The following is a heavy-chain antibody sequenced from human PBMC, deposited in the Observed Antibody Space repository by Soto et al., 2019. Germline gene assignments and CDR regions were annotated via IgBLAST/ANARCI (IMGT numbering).Heavy chain of an antibody. Sequence: SWVRQAPGQGLEWMGGVIPIFGTPKYAQKFQGRVTITADESTSTGYMELRSLRSDDTAVYYCARNSAKQQLGTFDPWGQGTRVTVSS. J-gene: IGHJ5*02. D-gene: IGHD6-13*01. V-gene: IGHV1-69*01. CDR3: ARNSAKQQLGTFDP. CDR2: VIPIFGTP.